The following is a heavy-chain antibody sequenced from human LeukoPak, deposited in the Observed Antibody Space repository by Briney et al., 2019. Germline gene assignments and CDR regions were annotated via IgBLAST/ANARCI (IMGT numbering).Heavy chain of an antibody. D-gene: IGHD5-12*01. CDR1: GFTFANAW. J-gene: IGHJ4*02. CDR3: TADLPPPRGYDYPFDY. CDR2: IKSKTDGETT. Sequence: SGGSLRLSCAASGFTFANAWMSWVRQAPGKGLECVVRIKSKTDGETTDYAAPVKGRFTISRDDSKNMLYLQMNSLKSEDTAVYYCTADLPPPRGYDYPFDYWGQGSLVTVSS. V-gene: IGHV3-15*01.